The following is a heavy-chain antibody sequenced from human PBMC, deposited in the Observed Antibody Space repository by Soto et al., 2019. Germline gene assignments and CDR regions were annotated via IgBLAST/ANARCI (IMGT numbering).Heavy chain of an antibody. CDR1: GYTFTGYY. J-gene: IGHJ4*02. Sequence: QVQLVQSGAEVKKPGASVKVSCKASGYTFTGYYMHCVRQAPGQGLEWMGWINPNSGGTNYAQKFQGWVTMTRDTSISTAYMELSRLRSDDTAVYYWARDRDSSSWALDYWGQGTLVTVSS. CDR3: ARDRDSSSWALDY. V-gene: IGHV1-2*04. CDR2: INPNSGGT. D-gene: IGHD6-13*01.